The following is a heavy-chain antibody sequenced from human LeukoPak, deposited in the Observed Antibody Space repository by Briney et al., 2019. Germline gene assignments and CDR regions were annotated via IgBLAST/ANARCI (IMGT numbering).Heavy chain of an antibody. V-gene: IGHV3-48*04. CDR2: ISPSGGNR. Sequence: PGGSLRLSCVGSGFILGGYTMNWVRQAPGKGLEWLSYISPSGGNRFYADSVKGRFTISRDNAKNTLYLQMNSLRAEDTAVYYCARVPSYGSGSFDYWGQGTLVTVSS. J-gene: IGHJ4*02. CDR3: ARVPSYGSGSFDY. CDR1: GFILGGYT. D-gene: IGHD3-10*01.